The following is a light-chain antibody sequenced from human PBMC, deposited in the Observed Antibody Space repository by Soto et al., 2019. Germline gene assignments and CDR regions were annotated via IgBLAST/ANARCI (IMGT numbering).Light chain of an antibody. CDR2: EGS. V-gene: IGLV2-23*01. CDR3: CSYAGSRTYV. J-gene: IGLJ1*01. CDR1: SSDIGSYNL. Sequence: QSVLTQPASVSGSPGQSITISCTGTSSDIGSYNLVSWYQQHTGKAPKLMIYEGSKRPSGVSNRFSGSKSGNTASLTISGFQAEDEGDYYCCSYAGSRTYVVGTGTKVT.